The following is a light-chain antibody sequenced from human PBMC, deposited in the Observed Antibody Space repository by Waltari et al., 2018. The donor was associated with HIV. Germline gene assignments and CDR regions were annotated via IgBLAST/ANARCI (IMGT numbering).Light chain of an antibody. CDR3: VGWDASLSAYV. CDR1: STHIGNAN. J-gene: IGLJ1*01. Sequence: QSVLTQPPSASGTPGQRVTISCSGSSTHIGNANVDCYQQLPGTTPTLLIYKNIQRPSGVPDRFAGSKSGTSAYLAISGLRSEDEADYYCVGWDASLSAYVFGAGTKVTVL. CDR2: KNI. V-gene: IGLV1-47*01.